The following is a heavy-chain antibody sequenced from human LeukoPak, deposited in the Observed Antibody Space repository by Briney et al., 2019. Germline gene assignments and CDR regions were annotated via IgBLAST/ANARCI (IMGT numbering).Heavy chain of an antibody. V-gene: IGHV3-23*01. CDR3: AKDQYYYGSGSYYNNAFDI. J-gene: IGHJ3*02. Sequence: GGSLRLSCAASGFTFSSYAMSWVRQAPGKGLEWVSAISGSGGSTYYADSVKGRFTISRDNSKNTLYLQMNSLRAEDTAVYYCAKDQYYYGSGSYYNNAFDIWGQGTMVTVSS. CDR1: GFTFSSYA. CDR2: ISGSGGST. D-gene: IGHD3-10*01.